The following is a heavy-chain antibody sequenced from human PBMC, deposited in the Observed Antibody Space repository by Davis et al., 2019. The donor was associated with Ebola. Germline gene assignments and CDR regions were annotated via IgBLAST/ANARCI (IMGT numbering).Heavy chain of an antibody. D-gene: IGHD3-22*01. J-gene: IGHJ4*02. CDR1: GFTFSSFA. V-gene: IGHV3-30*04. CDR3: ARDLSNYYDSSGYSPHYFDY. Sequence: GESLKISCAASGFTFSSFAMHWVRQAPGKGLDWVAVVSYDGSNKFYADSVKGRFTISRDNSKNTLYLQMNSLRPEDTAVYYCARDLSNYYDSSGYSPHYFDYWGQGTLVTVSS. CDR2: VSYDGSNK.